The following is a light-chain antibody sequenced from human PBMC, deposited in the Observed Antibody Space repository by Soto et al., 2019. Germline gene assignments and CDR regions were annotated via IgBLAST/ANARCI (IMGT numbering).Light chain of an antibody. CDR1: QSISSW. CDR3: QQYNSYHT. V-gene: IGKV1-5*03. CDR2: KAS. J-gene: IGKJ2*01. Sequence: DIQMTQSPSTLSASPGDRVTITCRASQSISSWLAWYQQKPGKAPKLLIYKASSLESGVPSRFSGSGSGTEFTLTISSLQHDDFATYYCQQYNSYHTFGQGTKLEIK.